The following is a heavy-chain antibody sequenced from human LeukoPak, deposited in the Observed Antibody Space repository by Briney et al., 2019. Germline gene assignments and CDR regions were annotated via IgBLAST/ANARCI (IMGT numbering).Heavy chain of an antibody. CDR3: ATRAGGSYYGEDYFDY. Sequence: GSLRLSCSASGFTFSHYGIHWVRQAPGEGLKWVAFIRSDGGDKSYADSVKGRFTISRDNSKNTLYLQMNSLRAEDTAVYYCATRAGGSYYGEDYFDYWGQGSLVTVSS. CDR1: GFTFSHYG. D-gene: IGHD1-26*01. CDR2: IRSDGGDK. J-gene: IGHJ4*02. V-gene: IGHV3-30*02.